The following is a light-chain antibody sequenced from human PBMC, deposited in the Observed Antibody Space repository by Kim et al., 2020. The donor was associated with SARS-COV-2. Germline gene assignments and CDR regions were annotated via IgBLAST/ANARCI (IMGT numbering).Light chain of an antibody. J-gene: IGLJ2*01. CDR1: KLGDKY. V-gene: IGLV3-1*01. CDR2: QDS. CDR3: QAWDSSLVV. Sequence: SYKLTQPPSVSVSPGQTASITCSGDKLGDKYACWYQQKPGQSPVLVIYQDSKRPSGIPERFSGSNSGNTATLTISGTQAMDEADYYCQAWDSSLVVFGGGTKLTVL.